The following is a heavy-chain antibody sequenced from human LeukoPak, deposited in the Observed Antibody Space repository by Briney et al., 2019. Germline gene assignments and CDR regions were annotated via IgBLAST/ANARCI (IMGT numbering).Heavy chain of an antibody. J-gene: IGHJ4*02. D-gene: IGHD3-10*01. CDR1: GYTFTSYY. CDR2: IIPIFGTA. CDR3: ASKISVRGNDY. V-gene: IGHV1-69*13. Sequence: SVKVSCKASGYTFTSYYMHWVRQAPGQGLEWMGGIIPIFGTANYAQKFQGRVTITADESTSTAYMELSSLRSEDTAVYYCASKISVRGNDYWGQGTLVTVSS.